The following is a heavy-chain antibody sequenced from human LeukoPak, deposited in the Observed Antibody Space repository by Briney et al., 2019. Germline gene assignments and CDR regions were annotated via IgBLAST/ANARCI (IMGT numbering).Heavy chain of an antibody. Sequence: GASVKVSCKVSGYTFTSYGISWVRQAPGQGLEWMGWISAYNGNTNYAQKVQGRVTMTTDTSTSTAYMELRSLRSDDTAVYHCATDVAHNWFDPWGQGTLVTVSS. V-gene: IGHV1-18*01. CDR1: GYTFTSYG. CDR3: ATDVAHNWFDP. D-gene: IGHD2-21*01. CDR2: ISAYNGNT. J-gene: IGHJ5*02.